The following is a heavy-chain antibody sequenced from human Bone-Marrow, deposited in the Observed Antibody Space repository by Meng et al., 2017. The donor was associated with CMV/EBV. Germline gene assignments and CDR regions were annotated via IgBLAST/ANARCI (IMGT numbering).Heavy chain of an antibody. CDR1: GGTSNTYT. D-gene: IGHD3-10*01. CDR3: AGRGPYGRALDV. J-gene: IGHJ3*01. Sequence: SVKVSCKASGGTSNTYTFNWVRQAPGRGLEWMGGIILYLDEPNYAQTFQGRVTITSDRSTAAYMELSSLRSEDTAVYFCAGRGPYGRALDVWGQGTSVTVSS. V-gene: IGHV1-69*10. CDR2: IILYLDEP.